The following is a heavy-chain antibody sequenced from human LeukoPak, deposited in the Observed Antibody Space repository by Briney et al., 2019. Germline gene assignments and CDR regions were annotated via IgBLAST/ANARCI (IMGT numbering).Heavy chain of an antibody. CDR1: GYSISSSNW. CDR3: ARSFGYSYGYFDY. D-gene: IGHD5-18*01. CDR2: IYYSGST. J-gene: IGHJ4*02. Sequence: SETLSLTCAVSGYSISSSNWRGWIRQPPGKGLEWIGYIYYSGSTYYNPSLKSRVTMSVDTSKNQFSLKLSSVTAVDTAVYYCARSFGYSYGYFDYWGQGTLVTVSS. V-gene: IGHV4-28*01.